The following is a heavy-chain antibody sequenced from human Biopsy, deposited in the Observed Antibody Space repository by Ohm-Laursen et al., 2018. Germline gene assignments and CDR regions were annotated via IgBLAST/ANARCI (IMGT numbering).Heavy chain of an antibody. CDR3: ATKLTGYFHH. V-gene: IGHV1-69*06. CDR2: NIPILGTG. Sequence: AASVKVSSKAPEGTFSNYGVNWVRQAPGQGLEWLGGNIPILGTGNYAHQFQDRVTVVADTSTSTATMELRSLRSDDTAVYYCATKLTGYFHHWGQGTLVIVSS. D-gene: IGHD3-9*01. J-gene: IGHJ1*01. CDR1: EGTFSNYG.